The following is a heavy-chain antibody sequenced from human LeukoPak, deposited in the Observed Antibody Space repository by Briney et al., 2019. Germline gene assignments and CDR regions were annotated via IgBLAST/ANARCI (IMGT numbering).Heavy chain of an antibody. CDR2: IRYDGSNK. CDR3: AKDRCSSTSCYLVDY. CDR1: GFTFSSYG. J-gene: IGHJ4*02. V-gene: IGHV3-30*02. D-gene: IGHD2-2*01. Sequence: GGSLRLSCAASGFTFSSYGMHWVRQAPGKGLEWVAFIRYDGSNKYYADSVKGRFTISRDNSKNTLYLQMNSLRAEDTAVYYCAKDRCSSTSCYLVDYWGQGTLVTVSS.